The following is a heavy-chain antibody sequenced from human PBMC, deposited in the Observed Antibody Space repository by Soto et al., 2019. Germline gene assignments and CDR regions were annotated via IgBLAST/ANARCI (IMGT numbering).Heavy chain of an antibody. CDR2: IYYSGST. V-gene: IGHV4-31*03. D-gene: IGHD2-2*02. CDR3: ARSAPAAIRGYYYYGMDV. CDR1: GGSISSGGYY. J-gene: IGHJ6*02. Sequence: SETLSLTCTVSGGSISSGGYYWSWIRQHPGKGLEWIGYIYYSGSTYYNPSLKSRVTISVDTSKNQFSLKLSSVTAADTAVYYCARSAPAAIRGYYYYGMDVWGQGTTVTVSS.